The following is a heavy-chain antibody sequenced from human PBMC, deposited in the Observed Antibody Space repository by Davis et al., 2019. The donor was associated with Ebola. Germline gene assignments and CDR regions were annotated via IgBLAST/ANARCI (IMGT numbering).Heavy chain of an antibody. Sequence: SETLSLTCTVSSGSISSYYWNWIRQPPGKGLEWIGYIYYTGRTNYNPSLKSRVTISVDTAENQFSLKLSSVTAADTAVYYCARQELSSSSGNWYFDLWGRGALVSVSS. V-gene: IGHV4-59*08. J-gene: IGHJ2*01. CDR2: IYYTGRT. D-gene: IGHD6-6*01. CDR3: ARQELSSSSGNWYFDL. CDR1: SGSISSYY.